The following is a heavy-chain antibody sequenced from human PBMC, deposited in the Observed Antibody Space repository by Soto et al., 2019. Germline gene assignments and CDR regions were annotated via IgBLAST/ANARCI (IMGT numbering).Heavy chain of an antibody. CDR3: ARDPGPKAAAETAPSNNYY. V-gene: IGHV4-4*02. CDR2: IYHSGST. J-gene: IGHJ4*02. CDR1: GGSISSSNW. Sequence: QVQLQESGPGLVKPSGTLSLTCAVSGGSISSSNWWSWVRQPPGKGLEWIGEIYHSGSTNYNPSLKSRVTITVDKSKNQFTLKLSAVTAADTAVDYCARDPGPKAAAETAPSNNYYGGQGTRGTVSS. D-gene: IGHD6-13*01.